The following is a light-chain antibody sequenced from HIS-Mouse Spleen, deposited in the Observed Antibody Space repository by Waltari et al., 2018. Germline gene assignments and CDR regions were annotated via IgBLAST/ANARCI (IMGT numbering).Light chain of an antibody. Sequence: DIYMTQSPSAMPASVGDRAPIPCRASQGISNYLAWFQQKPGKVPKLLIYAASSLQSGVPSRFSGSGSGTEFTLTISSLQPEDFATYYCLQHNSYPYTFGQGTKLEIK. V-gene: IGKV1-17*03. J-gene: IGKJ2*01. CDR2: AAS. CDR1: QGISNY. CDR3: LQHNSYPYT.